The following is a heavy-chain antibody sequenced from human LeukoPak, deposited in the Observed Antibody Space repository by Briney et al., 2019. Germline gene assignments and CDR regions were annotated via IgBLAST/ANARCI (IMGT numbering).Heavy chain of an antibody. CDR3: AKGGYCTSPSCYSDY. V-gene: IGHV3-23*01. Sequence: GGSLRLSCAASGFTFSSYAMSWVRQAPGKGLEWVSGISGSGGSTYSADSVKGRFTISRDNSKNTLYLQMNSLRAEDTALYYCAKGGYCTSPSCYSDYWGQGTLVTASS. D-gene: IGHD2-2*01. CDR1: GFTFSSYA. CDR2: ISGSGGST. J-gene: IGHJ4*02.